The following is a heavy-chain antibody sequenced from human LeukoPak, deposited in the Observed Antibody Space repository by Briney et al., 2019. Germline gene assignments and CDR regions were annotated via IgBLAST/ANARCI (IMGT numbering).Heavy chain of an antibody. J-gene: IGHJ5*02. V-gene: IGHV1-2*02. CDR3: ARGSRIAAAECWFDP. CDR1: GYTFTGYY. D-gene: IGHD6-13*01. CDR2: INPNSGGT. Sequence: ASVKVSCKASGYTFTGYYMHWVRQAPGQGLEWMGWINPNSGGTNYAQKVQGRVTMTRDTSISTAYMELSRLRSDDTDVYYCARGSRIAAAECWFDPWGQGTLVTVSS.